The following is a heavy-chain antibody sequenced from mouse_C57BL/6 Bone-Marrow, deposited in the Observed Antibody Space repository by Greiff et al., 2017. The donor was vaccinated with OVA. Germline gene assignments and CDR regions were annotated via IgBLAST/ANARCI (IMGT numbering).Heavy chain of an antibody. V-gene: IGHV5-4*03. D-gene: IGHD2-4*01. CDR3: ARWTMITTAFAY. Sequence: EVMLVESGGGLVKPGGSLKLSCAASGFTFSSYAMSWVRQTPEKRLEWVATISDGGSYTYYPANVKGRFTISRDNAKNNLYLQMSHLKSEDRAMYYCARWTMITTAFAYRGQGTLGTVSA. CDR1: GFTFSSYA. J-gene: IGHJ3*01. CDR2: ISDGGSYT.